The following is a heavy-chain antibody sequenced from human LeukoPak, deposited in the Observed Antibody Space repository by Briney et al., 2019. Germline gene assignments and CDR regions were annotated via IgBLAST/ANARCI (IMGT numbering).Heavy chain of an antibody. Sequence: PSETLSLTCTVSGYSISSGYYWGWIRQPPGKGLEWIGSIYHGGSTYYNPSLKSRVTISVDTSKNQFSLKLSSVTAADTAVYYCARAESNYWYFDLWGRGTLVTVSS. D-gene: IGHD4-11*01. CDR2: IYHGGST. CDR3: ARAESNYWYFDL. V-gene: IGHV4-38-2*02. CDR1: GYSISSGYY. J-gene: IGHJ2*01.